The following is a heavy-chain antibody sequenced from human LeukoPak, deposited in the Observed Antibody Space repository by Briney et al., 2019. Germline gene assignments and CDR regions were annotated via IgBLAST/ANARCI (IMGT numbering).Heavy chain of an antibody. J-gene: IGHJ4*02. CDR3: VRDRGGGNWLDY. D-gene: IGHD1-20*01. V-gene: IGHV1-2*02. CDR1: GYTFTGYY. CDR2: INPDSGGT. Sequence: ASVKVSCKASGYTFTGYYMHWVRQAPGQGLEWMGWINPDSGGTNYAQKFQGRVTMTRDTSISTAYMELRRLRSDDTAVYFCVRDRGGGNWLDYWGQGTLVTVSS.